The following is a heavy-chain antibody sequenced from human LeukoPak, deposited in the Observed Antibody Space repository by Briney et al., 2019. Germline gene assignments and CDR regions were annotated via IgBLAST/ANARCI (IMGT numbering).Heavy chain of an antibody. J-gene: IGHJ4*02. D-gene: IGHD2-15*01. CDR1: GLTVSNNY. Sequence: GGSLRLSCAASGLTVSNNYMSWVRQAPGKGLEYISVIYSGGGTFYSGSVRGRFTISRDDSKNTLYLQMNSLRADDTAVYYCAKAPIVVVVAATYCFDYWGQGTLVTVSS. V-gene: IGHV3-53*01. CDR3: AKAPIVVVVAATYCFDY. CDR2: IYSGGGT.